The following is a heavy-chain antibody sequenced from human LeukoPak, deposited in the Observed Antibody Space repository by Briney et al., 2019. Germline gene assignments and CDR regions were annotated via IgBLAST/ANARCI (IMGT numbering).Heavy chain of an antibody. J-gene: IGHJ4*02. D-gene: IGHD3-10*01. CDR2: ISRSGGST. Sequence: GSLRFSSSAAGFTFISYAMSWGRPAPGKGGEWVSAISRSGGSTDYTDSVKGRFTISRDDSKNTLYLQMNSLRAEDTAVYYCAKDWNRGELFNWGQGTLVIVSS. V-gene: IGHV3-23*01. CDR1: GFTFISYA. CDR3: AKDWNRGELFN.